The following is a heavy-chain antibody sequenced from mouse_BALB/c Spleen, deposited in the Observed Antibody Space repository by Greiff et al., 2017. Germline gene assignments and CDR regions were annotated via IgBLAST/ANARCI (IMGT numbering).Heavy chain of an antibody. CDR3: ARDAYDWYFDV. V-gene: IGHV5-6-3*01. Sequence: EVKLEESGGGLVQPGGSLKLSCAASGFTFSSYGMSWVRQTPDKRLELVATINSNGGSTYYPDSVKGRFTISRDNAKNTLYLQMSSLKSEDTAMYYCARDAYDWYFDVWGAGTTVTVSS. J-gene: IGHJ1*01. D-gene: IGHD1-1*01. CDR2: INSNGGST. CDR1: GFTFSSYG.